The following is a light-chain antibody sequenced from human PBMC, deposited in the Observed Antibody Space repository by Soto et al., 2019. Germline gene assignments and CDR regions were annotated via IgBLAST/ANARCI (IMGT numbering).Light chain of an antibody. Sequence: EMVLTQSPVTLFLSTGERASLSCRASPSVSSSYLAWYQQKPGQVPRLLINGASSRATCIPDRFSGSGSGTDFTLTISILGPENFAVYFVQHYGSPTPWTFAQ. CDR3: QHYGSPTPWT. J-gene: IGKJ1*01. V-gene: IGKV3-20*01. CDR2: GAS. CDR1: PSVSSSY.